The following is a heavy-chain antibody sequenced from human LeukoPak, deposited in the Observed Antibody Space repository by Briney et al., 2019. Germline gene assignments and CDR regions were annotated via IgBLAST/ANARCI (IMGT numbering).Heavy chain of an antibody. CDR1: GYSFTSYW. D-gene: IGHD2-2*01. Sequence: PGESLRISCQGSGYSFTSYWIGWVRQMPGKGLEWMGIIYPGDSGTRYSPSFQGQVTISADKSISTAYLQWSSLKASDTAMYYCARQAVPVAKYFQHWGQGTLVTVSS. V-gene: IGHV5-51*01. CDR3: ARQAVPVAKYFQH. CDR2: IYPGDSGT. J-gene: IGHJ1*01.